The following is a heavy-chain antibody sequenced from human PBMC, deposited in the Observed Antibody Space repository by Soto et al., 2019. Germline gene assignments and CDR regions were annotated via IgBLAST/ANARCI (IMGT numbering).Heavy chain of an antibody. D-gene: IGHD2-15*01. CDR2: IIPIFGTA. Sequence: QVQLVQSGAEVKKPGSPVKVSCKASGGTFSSYAISWVRQAPGQGLEWMGGIIPIFGTANYAQKFQGRVTITADKSTSTAYMELSSLRSEDTAVYYCASGYCSGGSCSNDYWGQGTLVTVSS. CDR3: ASGYCSGGSCSNDY. J-gene: IGHJ4*02. CDR1: GGTFSSYA. V-gene: IGHV1-69*06.